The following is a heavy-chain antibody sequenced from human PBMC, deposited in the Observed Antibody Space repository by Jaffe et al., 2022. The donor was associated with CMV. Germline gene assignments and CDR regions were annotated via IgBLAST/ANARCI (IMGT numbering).Heavy chain of an antibody. CDR1: GFTFSNAW. D-gene: IGHD3-10*01. CDR3: TTVGTMVRGVIQYYYYYMDV. J-gene: IGHJ6*03. V-gene: IGHV3-15*01. Sequence: EVQLVESGGGLVKPGGSLRLSCAASGFTFSNAWMSWVRQAPGKGLEWVGRIKSKTDGGTTDYAAPVKGRFTISRDDSKNTLYLQMNSLKTEDTAVYYCTTVGTMVRGVIQYYYYYMDVWGKGTTVTVSS. CDR2: IKSKTDGGTT.